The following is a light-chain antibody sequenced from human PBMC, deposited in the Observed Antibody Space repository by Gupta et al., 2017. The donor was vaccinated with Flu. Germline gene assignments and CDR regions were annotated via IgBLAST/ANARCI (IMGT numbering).Light chain of an antibody. CDR3: HQSSSLPIT. Sequence: ADFQSVTPKEKVTITCRASQSIGTNLHWYQQKPDQSPKLLIKYASQSSSGVPSRFSGHGSGTDFTLTINSLEAEDAATYYCHQSSSLPITFGQGTRLEIK. J-gene: IGKJ5*01. CDR2: YAS. CDR1: QSIGTN. V-gene: IGKV6-21*01.